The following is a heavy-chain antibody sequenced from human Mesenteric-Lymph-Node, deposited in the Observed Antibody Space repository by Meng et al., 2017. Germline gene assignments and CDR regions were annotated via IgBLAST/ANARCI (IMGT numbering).Heavy chain of an antibody. CDR2: IYHSGRT. J-gene: IGHJ5*02. V-gene: IGHV4-34*01. CDR3: AANRDGFDP. CDR1: GGSFSGYY. Sequence: QVQLQQWGGGLLKPSETLSLTCAVYGGSFSGYYWSWIRQPPGKGLEWIGEIYHSGRTNYNPSVKSRVTISVDTSQNQFSLKLSSVTAADTAVYYCAANRDGFDPWGQGTLVTVSS.